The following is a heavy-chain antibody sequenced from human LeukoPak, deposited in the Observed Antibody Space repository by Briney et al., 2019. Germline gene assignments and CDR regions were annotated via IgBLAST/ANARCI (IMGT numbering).Heavy chain of an antibody. D-gene: IGHD4-23*01. CDR3: ASLGGNSEGY. J-gene: IGHJ4*02. CDR2: IYYSGST. V-gene: IGHV4-59*08. Sequence: PSETLSLTCTVSGGSISSYYWSWIRQPPGKGLEWIGYIYYSGSTNYNPSLKSRVTISVDTSKNQFSLKLSSVTAADTVVYYCASLGGNSEGYWGQGTLVTVSS. CDR1: GGSISSYY.